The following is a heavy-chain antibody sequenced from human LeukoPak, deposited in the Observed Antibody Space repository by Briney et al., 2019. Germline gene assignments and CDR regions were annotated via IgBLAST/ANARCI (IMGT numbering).Heavy chain of an antibody. CDR1: GFTFSSYW. CDR2: INSDGSST. J-gene: IGHJ6*03. D-gene: IGHD3-3*01. CDR3: ARDGDFWSGSPPYYMDV. Sequence: GGSPRLSCAASGFTFSSYWMHWVRQAPGKGLVWVSRINSDGSSTSYADSVKGRFTISRDNAKNALYLQMNSLRAEDTAVYYCARDGDFWSGSPPYYMDVWGKGTTVTVSS. V-gene: IGHV3-74*01.